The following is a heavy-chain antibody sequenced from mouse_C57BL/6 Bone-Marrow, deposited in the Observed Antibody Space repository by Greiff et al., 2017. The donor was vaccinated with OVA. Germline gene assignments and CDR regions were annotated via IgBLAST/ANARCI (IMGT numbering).Heavy chain of an antibody. Sequence: VQLQESGAELVRPGTSVKVSCKASGYAFTNYLIEGVKQRPGQGLEWIGVINPGSGGTNYNEKFKGKATLTADKSSSTAYMQLSSLTSEYSAVYFCASPIYYDYDRGFAYWGQGTLVTVSA. D-gene: IGHD2-4*01. CDR1: GYAFTNYL. CDR2: INPGSGGT. J-gene: IGHJ3*01. V-gene: IGHV1-54*01. CDR3: ASPIYYDYDRGFAY.